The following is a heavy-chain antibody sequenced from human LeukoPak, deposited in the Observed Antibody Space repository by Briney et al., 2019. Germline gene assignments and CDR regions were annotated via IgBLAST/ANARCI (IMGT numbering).Heavy chain of an antibody. CDR2: MNPNSGNT. CDR1: GYTFTSYD. Sequence: ASVKVSCKASGYTFTSYDINWVRQATGQGLEWMGWMNPNSGNTDYAQKFQGRVTMTRNTSISTAYMELSSLRSEDTAVYYCARYYDILTGYQGWGQGTLVTVSS. J-gene: IGHJ4*02. CDR3: ARYYDILTGYQG. V-gene: IGHV1-8*01. D-gene: IGHD3-9*01.